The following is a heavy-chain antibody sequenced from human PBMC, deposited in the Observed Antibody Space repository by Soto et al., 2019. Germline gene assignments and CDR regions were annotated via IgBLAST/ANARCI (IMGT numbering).Heavy chain of an antibody. CDR2: FDPEDGET. V-gene: IGHV1-24*01. J-gene: IGHJ6*02. CDR3: ATVGDILTGKGGYYYYGMDV. CDR1: GYTLTELS. D-gene: IGHD3-9*01. Sequence: GASVKVSGKVSGYTLTELSMHWVRQAPGKGLEWMGGFDPEDGETIYAQKFQGRVTMTEDTSTDTAYMELSSLRSEDTAVYYCATVGDILTGKGGYYYYGMDVWGQGTTVTVSS.